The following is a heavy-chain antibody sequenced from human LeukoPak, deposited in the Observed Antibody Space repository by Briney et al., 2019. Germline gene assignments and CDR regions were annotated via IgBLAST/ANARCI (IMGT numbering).Heavy chain of an antibody. D-gene: IGHD6-13*01. Sequence: GGSLRLSCAASRFTFSSYEMNWVRQARGKGLDWVSYISSSGSTIYYADSVKGRFTISRDNAKNSLYLQMNSLRAEDTAVYYCARCIAAASVLSWKYYYYYYGMDVWGKGTTVTVSS. CDR3: ARCIAAASVLSWKYYYYYYGMDV. CDR2: ISSSGSTI. J-gene: IGHJ6*04. V-gene: IGHV3-48*03. CDR1: RFTFSSYE.